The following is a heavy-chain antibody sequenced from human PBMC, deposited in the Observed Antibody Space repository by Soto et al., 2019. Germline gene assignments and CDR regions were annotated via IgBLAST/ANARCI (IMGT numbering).Heavy chain of an antibody. CDR2: IYPGDSDT. D-gene: IGHD3-22*01. CDR1: GYSFTSYW. J-gene: IGHJ3*02. V-gene: IGHV5-51*01. Sequence: ASLKISCKGCGYSFTSYWIGWVRQMPGKGLEWMGIIYPGDSDTRYSPSFQGQVTISAEKSISTAYLQWSSLQASDTAMYYCARPSSSGYDAFDIWGQGTMVTVSS. CDR3: ARPSSSGYDAFDI.